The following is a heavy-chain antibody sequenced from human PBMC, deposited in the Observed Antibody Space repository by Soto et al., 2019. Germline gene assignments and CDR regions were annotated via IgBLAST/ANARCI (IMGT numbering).Heavy chain of an antibody. CDR1: GGSVNSGDSY. J-gene: IGHJ3*02. CDR3: ARVWGGAFDI. D-gene: IGHD3-10*01. CDR2: IYYSGST. Sequence: PSETLSLTCTVSGGSVNSGDSYWSWIRQPPGKGLEWIGYIYYSGSTYYNPSLKSRVTISVDPSKNQFSLKLSSVTAADTAVYYCARVWGGAFDIWGQGTMVTVSS. V-gene: IGHV4-30-4*02.